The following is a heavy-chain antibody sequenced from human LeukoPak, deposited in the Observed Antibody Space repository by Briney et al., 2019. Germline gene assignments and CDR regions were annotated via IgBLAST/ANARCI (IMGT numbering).Heavy chain of an antibody. CDR2: INWNGGST. CDR1: GFTFDDYG. D-gene: IGHD2-15*01. V-gene: IGHV3-20*04. CDR3: ARGPGYCSGGSCSYFDY. J-gene: IGHJ4*02. Sequence: GGSLRLSCAASGFTFDDYGMCLVRQAPGKGLEWVSGINWNGGSTGYADSVKGRFTISRDNAKNSLYLQMNSLRAEDTALYYCARGPGYCSGGSCSYFDYWGQGTLVTVSS.